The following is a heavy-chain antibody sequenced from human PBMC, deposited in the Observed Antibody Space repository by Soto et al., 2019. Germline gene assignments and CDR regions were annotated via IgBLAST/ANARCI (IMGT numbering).Heavy chain of an antibody. CDR1: GFTFKTYA. D-gene: IGHD2-21*02. J-gene: IGHJ4*02. CDR2: ISYEDYKK. Sequence: GGSLRLSCAASGFTFKTYAMHWVRQAPGKGLEWVAAISYEDYKKYYADSVKGRFTISRDNSKNTMFLEMSSLRPDDTAVYYCSRAGNGNYYYGLNYFDFWGQGALFTVSS. CDR3: SRAGNGNYYYGLNYFDF. V-gene: IGHV3-30-3*01.